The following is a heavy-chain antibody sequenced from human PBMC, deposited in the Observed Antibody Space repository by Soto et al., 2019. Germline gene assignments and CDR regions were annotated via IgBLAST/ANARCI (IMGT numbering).Heavy chain of an antibody. J-gene: IGHJ4*02. CDR2: ISNKGSSYST. D-gene: IGHD1-20*01. CDR3: TRDYNWANDY. Sequence: EVQLVESGGGLVQPGGSLRVSCAASGFTFSDHFMDWVRQAPGKGLEWIGRISNKGSSYSTEYAASVEGRFTISRDDSSNSLSLQMNSLKIEDTAVYYCTRDYNWANDYWGQGTLVTVSS. CDR1: GFTFSDHF. V-gene: IGHV3-72*01.